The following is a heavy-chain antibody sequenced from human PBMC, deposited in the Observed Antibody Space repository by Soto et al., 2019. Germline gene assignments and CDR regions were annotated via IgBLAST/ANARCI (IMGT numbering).Heavy chain of an antibody. D-gene: IGHD4-17*01. CDR2: IYYSGST. CDR3: TRVGGYYGDYPNFDY. Sequence: SETLSLTCTVYGDSMRSFYWSWIRQPPGKGLEWIGNIYYSGSTNYNPSRKSRVTMSVDMSRNQVSLKLSSVTAADTAVYYCTRVGGYYGDYPNFDYWGQGALVTVS. CDR1: GDSMRSFY. V-gene: IGHV4-59*01. J-gene: IGHJ4*02.